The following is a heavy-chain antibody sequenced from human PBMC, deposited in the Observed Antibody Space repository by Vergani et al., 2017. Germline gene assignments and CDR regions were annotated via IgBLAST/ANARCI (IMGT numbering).Heavy chain of an antibody. CDR1: GFTFSSYD. CDR2: IGTAGDT. CDR3: ARGDGVLAATGRGAVDI. Sequence: EVQLVESGGGLVQPGGSLRLSCAASGFTFSSYDMHWVRQATGKGLEWVSAIGTAGDTYYPGSVKGRFTISRENAKNSLCLQMNSLRAGETAGDEGARGDGVLAATGRGAVDIWGQGTMVTVSS. D-gene: IGHD2-15*01. V-gene: IGHV3-13*04. J-gene: IGHJ3*02.